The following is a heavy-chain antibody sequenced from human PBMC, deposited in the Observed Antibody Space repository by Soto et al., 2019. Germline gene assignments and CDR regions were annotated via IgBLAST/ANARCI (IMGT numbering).Heavy chain of an antibody. CDR1: GFSLSNARMG. V-gene: IGHV2-26*01. D-gene: IGHD3-9*01. CDR3: ARMSGDDILTGYYTTIDY. J-gene: IGHJ4*02. CDR2: IFSNDEK. Sequence: SGPTLVNPTETLTLTCTVSGFSLSNARMGVSWIRQPPGKALEWLAHIFSNDEKSYSTSLKSRLIISKDTSKSQVALTMTNMDPVDTATYYCARMSGDDILTGYYTTIDYWGQGTLVTVSS.